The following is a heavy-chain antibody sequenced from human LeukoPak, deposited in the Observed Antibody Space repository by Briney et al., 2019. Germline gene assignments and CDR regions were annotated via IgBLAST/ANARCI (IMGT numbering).Heavy chain of an antibody. CDR1: GGTFSSYA. CDR3: ARDFSAGTTDRDYYYYYYMDV. D-gene: IGHD1-7*01. CDR2: IIPIFGTA. V-gene: IGHV1-69*05. J-gene: IGHJ6*03. Sequence: SVKVSCKPSGGTFSSYAISWVRQAPGQGLEWMGGIIPIFGTANYAQKFQGRVTITTDESRSTAYVELSSQRSEDTAVYYCARDFSAGTTDRDYYYYYYMDVWGKGTTVTVSS.